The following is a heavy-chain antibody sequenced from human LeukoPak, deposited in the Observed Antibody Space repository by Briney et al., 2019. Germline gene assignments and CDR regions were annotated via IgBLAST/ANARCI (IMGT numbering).Heavy chain of an antibody. V-gene: IGHV3-23*01. CDR1: GFTFSSYG. J-gene: IGHJ4*02. CDR2: ISGSGGST. CDR3: AKDGIQLWLRSQRNYYFDY. Sequence: GGTLRLSCAASGFTFSSYGMSWVRQAPGKGLEWSSAISGSGGSTYYAVPVKGRFTISRDNSKNTLYLQMKSLRAEDTAVYYCAKDGIQLWLRSQRNYYFDYWGQGTLVTVSS. D-gene: IGHD5-18*01.